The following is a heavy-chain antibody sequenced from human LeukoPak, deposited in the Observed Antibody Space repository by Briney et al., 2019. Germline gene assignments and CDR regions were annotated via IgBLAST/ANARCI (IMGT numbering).Heavy chain of an antibody. CDR2: INHSGST. V-gene: IGHV4-34*01. CDR3: ARGVVSSSSGGLVGY. Sequence: SSETLSLTCAVYGGSFSGYYWSWIRQPPGKGLEWIGEINHSGSTNYNPSLKSRVTISVDTSKNQFSLKLSSVTAADTAVYYCARGVVSSSSGGLVGYWGQGTLVTVSS. D-gene: IGHD6-6*01. CDR1: GGSFSGYY. J-gene: IGHJ4*02.